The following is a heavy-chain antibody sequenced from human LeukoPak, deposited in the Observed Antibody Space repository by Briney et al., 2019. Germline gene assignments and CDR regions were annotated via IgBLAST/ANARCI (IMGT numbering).Heavy chain of an antibody. J-gene: IGHJ5*02. V-gene: IGHV3-7*01. CDR3: AREGEQWSEPYNWFDP. D-gene: IGHD6-19*01. CDR2: INQDESEN. Sequence: SGGSLRLSCVASGFTFDYWMSWVRQAPGKGLEWVANINQDESENYYVDSVKGRFTISRDNGKNSLYLQMNSLRAEDTAVYYCAREGEQWSEPYNWFDPWGQGTLVTVPS. CDR1: GFTFDYW.